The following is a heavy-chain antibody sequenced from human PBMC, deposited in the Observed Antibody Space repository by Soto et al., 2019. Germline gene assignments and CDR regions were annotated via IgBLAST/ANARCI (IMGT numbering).Heavy chain of an antibody. J-gene: IGHJ4*02. Sequence: EVQLVESGGGLVQPGGSLRLSCAASGFTFSNYWMHWVRLPPGKGLLWVSRINIGGSAANYAGSVEGRFTVSRDDAKNTLYLQMNSRRDDDTAVYYCVRGTNDWYGFDYWGQGAPVTVSS. D-gene: IGHD3-9*01. CDR1: GFTFSNYW. CDR3: VRGTNDWYGFDY. V-gene: IGHV3-74*01. CDR2: INIGGSAA.